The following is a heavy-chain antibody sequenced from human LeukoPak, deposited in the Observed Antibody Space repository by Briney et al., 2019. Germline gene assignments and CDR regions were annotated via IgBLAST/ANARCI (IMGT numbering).Heavy chain of an antibody. D-gene: IGHD6-19*01. CDR3: AKGPKYSSGWYGNY. CDR2: IWYDGSNK. CDR1: GFTFSSYG. V-gene: IGHV3-33*06. J-gene: IGHJ4*02. Sequence: PGRSLRLSCAASGFTFSSYGMHWVRQAPGKGLEWVSVIWYDGSNKYYGDSVKGRFTISRDNSKNTLYLQMNSLRAEDTAVYYCAKGPKYSSGWYGNYWGQGTLVTVSS.